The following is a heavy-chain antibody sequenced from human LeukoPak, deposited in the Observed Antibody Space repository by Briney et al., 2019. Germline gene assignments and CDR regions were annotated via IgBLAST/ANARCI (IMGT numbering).Heavy chain of an antibody. J-gene: IGHJ4*02. CDR2: INSDGSST. D-gene: IGHD5-18*01. Sequence: GGSLRLSCAASGFTFTTYWMHWVRQAPGKGLVWVSRINSDGSSTTYADSVRGRFTISRDNFKTTLYLQMNSLRTEDTAVYYCAKDFSEIQLWSLFDYWGQETLVTVSS. CDR1: GFTFTTYW. CDR3: AKDFSEIQLWSLFDY. V-gene: IGHV3-74*01.